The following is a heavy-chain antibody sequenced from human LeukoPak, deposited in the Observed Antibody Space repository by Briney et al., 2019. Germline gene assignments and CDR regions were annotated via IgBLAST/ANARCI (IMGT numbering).Heavy chain of an antibody. CDR1: GGSINTNIFF. Sequence: SETLSLTCGVSGGSINTNIFFWGWIRQPPGKGLEWIGNVFYSGDTMYNPSLKSRVTMSIDTSKSQFSLSLSSVTAADTAMYWCVRQSRIFGVTRPGYMDVWGKGIMVSVSS. V-gene: IGHV4-39*01. D-gene: IGHD3-3*01. CDR2: VFYSGDT. CDR3: VRQSRIFGVTRPGYMDV. J-gene: IGHJ6*03.